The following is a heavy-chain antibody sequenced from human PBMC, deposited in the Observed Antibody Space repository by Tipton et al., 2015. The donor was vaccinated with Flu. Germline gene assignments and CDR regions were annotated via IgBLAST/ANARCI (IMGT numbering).Heavy chain of an antibody. CDR2: IYYSGST. CDR1: GGSISSGDYY. V-gene: IGHV4-30-4*01. Sequence: TLSLTCTVSGGSISSGDYYWSWIRQPPGKGLEWIGYIYYSGSTYYNPSLKSRVTISVDTSKNQFSLKLSSVTAADTAVYYCARGGYSYGYGKNYYYYGMDVWGQGTTVTVSS. CDR3: ARGGYSYGYGKNYYYYGMDV. D-gene: IGHD5-18*01. J-gene: IGHJ6*02.